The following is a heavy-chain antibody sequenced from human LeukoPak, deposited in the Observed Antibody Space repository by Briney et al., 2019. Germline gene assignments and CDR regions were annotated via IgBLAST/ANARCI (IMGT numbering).Heavy chain of an antibody. Sequence: SQTLSLTCAISGGSVSSSSAAWNRITQSPSRGLEWLGRTCYRSKWFNDYAVSVKSRITINPDTSKNRFSLQLNSVTPEDTAVYYCAVTASTGSIDYWGQGTLVTVSS. D-gene: IGHD2-21*02. CDR1: GGSVSSSSAA. J-gene: IGHJ4*02. V-gene: IGHV6-1*01. CDR3: AVTASTGSIDY. CDR2: TCYRSKWFN.